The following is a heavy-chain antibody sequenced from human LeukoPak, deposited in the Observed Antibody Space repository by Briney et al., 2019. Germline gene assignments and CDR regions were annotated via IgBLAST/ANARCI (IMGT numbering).Heavy chain of an antibody. V-gene: IGHV1-2*02. J-gene: IGHJ4*02. Sequence: ASVKVSCKASGYTFIGYYMHWVRQAPGQGLEWMGWINPNSGGTNYAQKFQGRVTMTRDTSISTAYMELSRLRSDDTAVYYCARGYYGSGSYYNFDYWGQGTLVTVSS. CDR3: ARGYYGSGSYYNFDY. CDR2: INPNSGGT. D-gene: IGHD3-10*01. CDR1: GYTFIGYY.